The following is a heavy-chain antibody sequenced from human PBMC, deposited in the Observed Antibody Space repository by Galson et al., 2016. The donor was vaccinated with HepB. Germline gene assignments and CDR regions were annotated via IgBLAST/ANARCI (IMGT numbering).Heavy chain of an antibody. V-gene: IGHV3-11*06. CDR2: VSSSSSST. CDR1: GFTFSDYY. J-gene: IGHJ4*02. CDR3: ARDGRLGSSDY. Sequence: SLRLSCAASGFTFSDYYMSWIRQAPGKGLEWISYVSSSSSSTEYSDSVKGRFTIPRDNAKNSLYLQMNSLRADDTAVYYCARDGRLGSSDYWGQGTLVTVSS. D-gene: IGHD3-16*01.